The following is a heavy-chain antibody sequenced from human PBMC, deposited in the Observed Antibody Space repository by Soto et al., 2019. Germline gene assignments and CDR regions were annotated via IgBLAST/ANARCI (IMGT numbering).Heavy chain of an antibody. CDR2: IYYGGSP. CDR1: GASISSNTYY. CDR3: AREGRSTAYLDY. J-gene: IGHJ4*02. D-gene: IGHD2-21*02. Sequence: PSETLSLTCTVSGASISSNTYYWAWIRRPPGKGLGCIGSIYYGGSPYYNPSLKSRVTISVDTSKNHFSLKLTSMTAADTAVYFCAREGRSTAYLDYWGQGALVTVSP. V-gene: IGHV4-39*02.